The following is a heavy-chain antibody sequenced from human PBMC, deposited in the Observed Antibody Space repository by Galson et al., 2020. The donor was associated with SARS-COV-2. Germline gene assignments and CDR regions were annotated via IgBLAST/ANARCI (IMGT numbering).Heavy chain of an antibody. CDR2: IYYSGST. CDR3: ARHFRLRAGYDFWSGQGYYYYMDV. V-gene: IGHV4-59*08. D-gene: IGHD3-3*01. J-gene: IGHJ6*03. Sequence: SESLSLTCTVSGRSISSYYWSWLRQPPGKGLEWIGYIYYSGSTNYNHSPKSRVTISVDTSKNQFSLKLSSVTAADTAVYYCARHFRLRAGYDFWSGQGYYYYMDVWGKGTTVTVSS. CDR1: GRSISSYY.